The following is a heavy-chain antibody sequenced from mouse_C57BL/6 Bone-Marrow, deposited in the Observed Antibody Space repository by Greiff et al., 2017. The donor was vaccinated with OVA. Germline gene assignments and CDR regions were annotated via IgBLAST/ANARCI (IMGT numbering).Heavy chain of an antibody. V-gene: IGHV2-2*01. CDR1: GFSLTSYG. Sequence: QVQLQQSGPGLVQPSQSLSITCTVSGFSLTSYGVHWVRQSPGKGLEWLGVIWSGGSTDYNAAFISRLSISKDNSKSQVFFKMNSLQADDTAIYYCATYYSNPYDFDYWGQGTTLTVSS. D-gene: IGHD2-5*01. J-gene: IGHJ2*01. CDR2: IWSGGST. CDR3: ATYYSNPYDFDY.